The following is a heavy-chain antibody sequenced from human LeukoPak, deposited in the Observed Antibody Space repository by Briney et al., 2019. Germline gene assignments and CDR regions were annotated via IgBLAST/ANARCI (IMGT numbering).Heavy chain of an antibody. J-gene: IGHJ5*02. CDR2: IYPGHSDT. V-gene: IGHV5-51*01. D-gene: IGHD3-22*01. Sequence: GESLQISCQGSGYSFSSYWIGWVRQVPGKGLEWMGIIYPGHSDTKYSPSFQGQVTMSADRSINTAYLQWSSLKASDTAIYYCARAPLDSSGNHWGVWFDPWGQGTLVTVSS. CDR1: GYSFSSYW. CDR3: ARAPLDSSGNHWGVWFDP.